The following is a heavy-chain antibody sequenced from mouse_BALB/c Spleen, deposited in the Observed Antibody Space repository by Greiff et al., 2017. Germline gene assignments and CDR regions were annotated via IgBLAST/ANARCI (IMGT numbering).Heavy chain of an antibody. Sequence: QVQLQQSGAELMKPGASVKISCKATGYTFSSYWIEWVKQRPGHGLEWIGEILPGSGCTNYNEKFKGKATFTADTSSNTAYMQLSSLTSEDSAVYYCARNGYYVGAMDYWGQGTSVTVSS. V-gene: IGHV1-9*01. CDR3: ARNGYYVGAMDY. J-gene: IGHJ4*01. CDR1: GYTFSSYW. CDR2: ILPGSGCT. D-gene: IGHD2-3*01.